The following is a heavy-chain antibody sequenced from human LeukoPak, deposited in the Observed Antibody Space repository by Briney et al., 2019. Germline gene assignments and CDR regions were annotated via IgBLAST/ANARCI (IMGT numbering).Heavy chain of an antibody. D-gene: IGHD3-10*01. Sequence: PSETLSLTCAVSGVSFNFYSWTWIRQSPGKGLEWIGETNPSGDTNYRPSLKSRASISVDTSKNQFSLNVRSVTVADTAVYFCARGNPTITMAWGNAFDIWGRGTMVTVSS. CDR3: ARGNPTITMAWGNAFDI. V-gene: IGHV4-34*01. CDR2: TNPSGDT. J-gene: IGHJ3*02. CDR1: GVSFNFYS.